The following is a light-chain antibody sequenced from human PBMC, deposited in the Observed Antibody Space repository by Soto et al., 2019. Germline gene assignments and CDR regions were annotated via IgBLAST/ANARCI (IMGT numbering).Light chain of an antibody. CDR2: SAS. V-gene: IGKV3-20*01. Sequence: EIVMTQSPATLSVSPGGRATLSCRASQSISDTLAWYQQKPGQAPRLLIYSASRGATGIPDRFSGSGSGTDFTLTISRLEPEDFAVYYCQQYGSSPMTFGQGTRLEIK. CDR1: QSISDT. J-gene: IGKJ5*01. CDR3: QQYGSSPMT.